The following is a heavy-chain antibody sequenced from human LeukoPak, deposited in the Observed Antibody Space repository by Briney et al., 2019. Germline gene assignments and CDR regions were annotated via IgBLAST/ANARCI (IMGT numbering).Heavy chain of an antibody. CDR3: ARDRCSSTSCYVDF. D-gene: IGHD2-2*01. J-gene: IGHJ4*02. CDR1: GGSIRSYY. V-gene: IGHV4-59*12. CDR2: IYYIGST. Sequence: SETLSLTCTVYGGSIRSYYWSWIRQPPGKGLEWIGYIYYIGSTNYNPSLKSRVTISVDTSKNQFSLKLSSVTAADTAVYYCARDRCSSTSCYVDFWGQGTLVTVSS.